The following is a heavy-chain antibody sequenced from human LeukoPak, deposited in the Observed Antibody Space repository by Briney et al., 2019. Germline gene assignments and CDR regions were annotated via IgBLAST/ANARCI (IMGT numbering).Heavy chain of an antibody. J-gene: IGHJ5*02. Sequence: PGGSLRLSCAASGFTFSSYGMHWVRQAPGKGLEWVAVISYDGSNKYYADSVKGRFTISRDNSKNTLYLQMNSLRAEDTAVYYCAKGEQQLGNWFDPWGQGTLVTVSS. CDR2: ISYDGSNK. CDR3: AKGEQQLGNWFDP. CDR1: GFTFSSYG. V-gene: IGHV3-30*18. D-gene: IGHD6-13*01.